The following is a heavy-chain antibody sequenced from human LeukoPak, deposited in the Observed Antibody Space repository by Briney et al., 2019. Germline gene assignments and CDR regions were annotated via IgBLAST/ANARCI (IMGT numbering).Heavy chain of an antibody. CDR2: INHSGST. J-gene: IGHJ3*02. CDR3: ARGFPSPNKRITMDRDGVI. Sequence: SQTLSLTCTVSGGSISSGGYYWSWIRQPPGKGLEWIGEINHSGSTNYNPSLKSRVTISVDTSKNQFSLKLSSVTAADTAVYYCARGFPSPNKRITMDRDGVIWGQGTMVTVSS. CDR1: GGSISSGGYY. D-gene: IGHD3-10*01. V-gene: IGHV4-30-2*01.